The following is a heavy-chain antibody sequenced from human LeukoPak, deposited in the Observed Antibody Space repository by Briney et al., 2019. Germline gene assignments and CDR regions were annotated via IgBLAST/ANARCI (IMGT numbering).Heavy chain of an antibody. D-gene: IGHD6-6*01. CDR1: GFTFSDYW. CDR3: ARRGGSSSRRSPIDY. CDR2: IKQDGSQR. V-gene: IGHV3-7*01. Sequence: GGPLRLSCTASGFTFSDYWMTWVRQAPGKGPERVANIKQDGSQRYYVDSVRGRFTISRDNAKNSLFLQMNGLRAEDTAVYYCARRGGSSSRRSPIDYWGQGTLVTVSS. J-gene: IGHJ4*02.